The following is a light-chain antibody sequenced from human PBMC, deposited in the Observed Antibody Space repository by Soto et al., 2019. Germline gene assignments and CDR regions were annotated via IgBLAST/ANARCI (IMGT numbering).Light chain of an antibody. J-gene: IGKJ5*01. CDR2: GAS. CDR3: RQRSFLPLT. Sequence: KVITKSPATLSVSPGEGATLSCRASQSVSSDLAWYQQKPSQAPRLLIYGASSRATGIPDRFSGSGSGTDFTLTISRLEPEDFAVYYCRQRSFLPLTFGQG. V-gene: IGKV3D-20*02. CDR1: QSVSSD.